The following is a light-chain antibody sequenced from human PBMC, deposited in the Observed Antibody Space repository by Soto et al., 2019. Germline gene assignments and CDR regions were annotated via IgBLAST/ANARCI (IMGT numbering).Light chain of an antibody. CDR1: QSVSSNY. V-gene: IGKV3-20*01. Sequence: IVFIQSPATLSLSPGERATLSCRARQSVSSNYLAWYQQKPGQAPRLLIYGASTRATGIPDRFSGSGSGTDFTLTISRLEPEDSAVYYCQQYGSSPTWTFGQGTKVDIK. CDR3: QQYGSSPTWT. CDR2: GAS. J-gene: IGKJ1*01.